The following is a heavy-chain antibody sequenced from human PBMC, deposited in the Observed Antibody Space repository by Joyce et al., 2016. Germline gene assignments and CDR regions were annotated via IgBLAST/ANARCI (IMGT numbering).Heavy chain of an antibody. CDR3: VRDSLSFGGMSWFDP. V-gene: IGHV3-30*04. J-gene: IGHJ5*02. CDR2: ISNNGKTQ. Sequence: QVQLEESGGGVVQPGKSLRLSCAASGFIFSDYDMHWVRQAPHKGQELLSVISNNGKTQNYADSVKGRFTISRDSSKGTLYLQMNRLRTEDTAVYYCVRDSLSFGGMSWFDPWGQGVLATVSS. CDR1: GFIFSDYD. D-gene: IGHD3-10*01.